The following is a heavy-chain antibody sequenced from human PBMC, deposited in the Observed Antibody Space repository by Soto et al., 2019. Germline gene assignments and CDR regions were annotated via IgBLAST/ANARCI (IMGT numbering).Heavy chain of an antibody. Sequence: QVQLQESGPGLVKPSETLSLTCTVSGGSISSYYWSWIRQPPGKGLEWIGYIYYSGSTNYNPSLKSRVTISVDTSKNQFSLKLSSVTAADTAVYYCARQGGVYGDLTYWGQGTLVTVSS. CDR3: ARQGGVYGDLTY. D-gene: IGHD4-17*01. CDR2: IYYSGST. CDR1: GGSISSYY. J-gene: IGHJ4*02. V-gene: IGHV4-59*08.